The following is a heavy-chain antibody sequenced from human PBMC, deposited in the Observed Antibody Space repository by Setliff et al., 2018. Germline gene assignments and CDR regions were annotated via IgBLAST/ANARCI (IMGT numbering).Heavy chain of an antibody. CDR3: AKEHVVISFVNNIHHHYGMDV. CDR1: GASLRSGSNY. J-gene: IGHJ6*02. CDR2: IYTDGTT. D-gene: IGHD2-21*01. V-gene: IGHV4-61*02. Sequence: KPSETLSLTCTVSGASLRSGSNYWGWFRQPAGKGLEWIGRIYTDGTTNYSPSLKSRVTISADTSQNHFSLRMSSVSAADTAVYFCAKEHVVISFVNNIHHHYGMDVWGQGTTGTV.